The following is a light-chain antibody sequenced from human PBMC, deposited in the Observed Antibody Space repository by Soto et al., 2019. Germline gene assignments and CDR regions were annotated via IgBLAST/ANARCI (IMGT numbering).Light chain of an antibody. V-gene: IGLV2-8*01. J-gene: IGLJ3*02. Sequence: QLVLTQPPSASGSPGQSVTISCAGTSSDVGGYNYVSWYQQHSGKAPKLMIYAVSNRPSGVPDRFSGSKSGNTASLSISGLRAEDEAQYFCCSYAGFYNLMFGGGTKLTVL. CDR1: SSDVGGYNY. CDR3: CSYAGFYNLM. CDR2: AVS.